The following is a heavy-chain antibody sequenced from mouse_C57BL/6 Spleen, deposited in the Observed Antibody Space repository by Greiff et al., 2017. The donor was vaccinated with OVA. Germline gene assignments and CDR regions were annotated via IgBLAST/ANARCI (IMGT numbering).Heavy chain of an antibody. CDR1: GFTFSSYA. Sequence: EVKLVESGGGLVKPGGSLKLSCAASGFTFSSYAMSWVRQTPEKRLEWVATISDGGSYTYYPENVKGRFTISRDNAKNNLYLQMSHLKSEDTAMYYCARQLRPPYFDYWGQGTTLTVSS. D-gene: IGHD3-2*02. V-gene: IGHV5-4*03. J-gene: IGHJ2*01. CDR2: ISDGGSYT. CDR3: ARQLRPPYFDY.